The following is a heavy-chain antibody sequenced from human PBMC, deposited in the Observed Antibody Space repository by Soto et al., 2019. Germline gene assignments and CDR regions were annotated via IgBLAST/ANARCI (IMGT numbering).Heavy chain of an antibody. CDR2: ISYDGSNK. CDR1: GFTFSSYG. D-gene: IGHD6-19*01. Sequence: PGGSLRLSCAASGFTFSSYGMHWVRQAPGKGLEWVAVISYDGSNKYYADSVKGRFTISRDNSKNTLYLQMNSLRAEDTAVYYCAKSNGWYEFMWYFDYWGQGTLVTVSS. V-gene: IGHV3-30*18. J-gene: IGHJ4*02. CDR3: AKSNGWYEFMWYFDY.